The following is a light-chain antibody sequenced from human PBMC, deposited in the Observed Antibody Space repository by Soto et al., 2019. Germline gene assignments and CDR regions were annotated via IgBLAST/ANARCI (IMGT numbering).Light chain of an antibody. CDR2: YDT. J-gene: IGLJ2*01. CDR1: NIGSKS. V-gene: IGLV3-21*04. Sequence: VLTQPPSVSVAPGKTARITCGGTNIGSKSVHWYQQKPGQAPVLVIYYDTDRPSGIPERFSGSNSGNTATLTISRVEAGDEADYYCRVWDSSSDHVVFGGGTKLTVL. CDR3: RVWDSSSDHVV.